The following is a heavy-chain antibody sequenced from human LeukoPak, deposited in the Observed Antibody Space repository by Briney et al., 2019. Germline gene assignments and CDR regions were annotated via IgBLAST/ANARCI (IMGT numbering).Heavy chain of an antibody. CDR2: ISAYNGNT. CDR3: ARMRRGYSYGYYYGMDV. CDR1: GYTFTSYG. Sequence: GASVKVSCTASGYTFTSYGIRWVRQAPGQGLEWMGWISAYNGNTNYAQKLQGRVTMTTDTSTSTAYMELRSLRSDDTAVYYCARMRRGYSYGYYYGMDVWGQGTTVTVSS. J-gene: IGHJ6*02. V-gene: IGHV1-18*01. D-gene: IGHD5-18*01.